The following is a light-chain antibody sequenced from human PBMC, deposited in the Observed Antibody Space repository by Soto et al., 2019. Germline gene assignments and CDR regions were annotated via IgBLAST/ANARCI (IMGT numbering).Light chain of an antibody. CDR1: QSVSSSY. V-gene: IGKV3-20*01. CDR3: QQYGSTPLT. CDR2: GAS. J-gene: IGKJ4*01. Sequence: EIVLTQSPGTLSLSPGERATLSCRASQSVSSSYLAWYQQKPGQAPRLLIYGASSRATGIPDRFSGSGSETDFTLIISRLEPEDFAVYYCQQYGSTPLTFGGGTKVEIK.